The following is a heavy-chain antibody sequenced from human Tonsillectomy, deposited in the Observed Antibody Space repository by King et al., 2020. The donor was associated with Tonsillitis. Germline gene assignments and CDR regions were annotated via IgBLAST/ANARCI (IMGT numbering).Heavy chain of an antibody. CDR1: GFTVSSNY. CDR2: IYSGGST. J-gene: IGHJ3*02. CDR3: ATEYSSSTGAFSTLI. D-gene: IGHD6-6*01. Sequence: VQLVESGGGLIQPGGSLRLSCAASGFTVSSNYMSWVRQAPGKGLEWVSVIYSGGSTYYADSVKGRFTISRDNSKNTPYLQMNSLRAEDTAVYYCATEYSSSTGAFSTLIWGQGTMVTVSS. V-gene: IGHV3-53*01.